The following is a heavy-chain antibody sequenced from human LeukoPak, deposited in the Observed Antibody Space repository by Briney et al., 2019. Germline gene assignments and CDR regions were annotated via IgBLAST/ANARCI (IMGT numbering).Heavy chain of an antibody. J-gene: IGHJ4*02. CDR3: AAGDDDFWSGSPFDY. V-gene: IGHV3-7*01. Sequence: GGSLRLSCAASGFTFSNYWMNWVRQAPGKGLECLANIKQDGSETYYADSVKGRFTISRDNAKNSLYLQMNSLRAEDTAVYYCAAGDDDFWSGSPFDYWGQGTLVTVSS. CDR2: IKQDGSET. D-gene: IGHD3-3*01. CDR1: GFTFSNYW.